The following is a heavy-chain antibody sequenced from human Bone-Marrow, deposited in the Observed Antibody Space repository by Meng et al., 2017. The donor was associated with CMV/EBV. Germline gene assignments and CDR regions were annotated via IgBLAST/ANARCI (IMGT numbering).Heavy chain of an antibody. CDR2: ISSSGSTI. V-gene: IGHV3-48*03. CDR1: GFTFSSYE. CDR3: ARDQGYDFWSGYYTPGRVSEIDY. J-gene: IGHJ4*02. D-gene: IGHD3-3*01. Sequence: GESLKISCAASGFTFSSYEMNWDRQAPGKGLEWVSYISSSGSTIYYADSVKGRFTISRDNAKNSLYLQMNSLRAEDTAVYYCARDQGYDFWSGYYTPGRVSEIDYWGQGTLVTVPS.